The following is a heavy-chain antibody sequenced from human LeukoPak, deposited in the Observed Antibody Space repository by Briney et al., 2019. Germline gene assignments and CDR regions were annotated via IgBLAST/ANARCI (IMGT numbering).Heavy chain of an antibody. D-gene: IGHD2-21*01. CDR2: INSGGSST. CDR3: ARDLGIGGYCELFDY. CDR1: GFTFSSYW. Sequence: PGGALRLSFAASGFTFSSYWMHWVRQAPGKGLVWVSRINSGGSSTSDADSVNGRFTISRDNAKKTLYLQMNSLRAEDTAVYYCARDLGIGGYCELFDYWGQGTLVTVSS. J-gene: IGHJ4*02. V-gene: IGHV3-74*01.